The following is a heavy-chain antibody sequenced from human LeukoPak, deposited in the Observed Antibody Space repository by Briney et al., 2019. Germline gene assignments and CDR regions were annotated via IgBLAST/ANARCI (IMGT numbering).Heavy chain of an antibody. Sequence: SETLSLTCTVSGDSITTFYWSWIRQPPGKGLEWIGYIYYSGSTNYNPSLKSRVTISVDTSKSQFSLKLSSVTAADTAVYYCASGIPERPGGGVSDYWGQGTLVTVSS. CDR1: GDSITTFY. CDR3: ASGIPERPGGGVSDY. D-gene: IGHD2-8*02. J-gene: IGHJ4*02. CDR2: IYYSGST. V-gene: IGHV4-59*08.